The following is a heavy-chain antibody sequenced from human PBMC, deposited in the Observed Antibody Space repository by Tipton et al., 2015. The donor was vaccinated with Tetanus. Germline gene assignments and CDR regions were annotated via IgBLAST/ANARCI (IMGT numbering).Heavy chain of an antibody. CDR2: IYYSGST. CDR1: GGSISSYY. D-gene: IGHD3-22*01. CDR3: ASPQTYYYDSSGQEQFDY. V-gene: IGHV4-59*01. J-gene: IGHJ4*02. Sequence: TLSLTCTVSGGSISSYYWSWIRQPPGKGLERIGYIYYSGSTNYNPSLKSRVTMSVDTSKNQFSLKLSSVTAADTAVYYCASPQTYYYDSSGQEQFDYWGQGTLVTVSS.